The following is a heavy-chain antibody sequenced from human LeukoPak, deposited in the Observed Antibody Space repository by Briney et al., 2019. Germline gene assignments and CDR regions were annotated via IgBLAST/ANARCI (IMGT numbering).Heavy chain of an antibody. CDR3: AKGGRGYCSSTSCYSDY. D-gene: IGHD2-2*02. CDR2: ISGSGGST. CDR1: GFTFSSYA. V-gene: IGHV3-23*01. J-gene: IGHJ4*02. Sequence: GRSLRLSCAASGFTFSSYAMSWVRQAPGKGLEWVSAISGSGGSTYYADSVKGRFTISRDNSKNTLYLQMNSLRAEDTAVYYCAKGGRGYCSSTSCYSDYWGQGTLVTVSS.